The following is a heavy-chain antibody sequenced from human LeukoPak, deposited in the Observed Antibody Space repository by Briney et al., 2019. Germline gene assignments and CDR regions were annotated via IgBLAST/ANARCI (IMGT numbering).Heavy chain of an antibody. CDR2: ISTTSRAI. CDR3: ARDKGGQALIAPLDY. CDR1: GLTFSGYA. Sequence: GGSLRLSCAASGLTFSGYAMYWVRQAPGKGLEWVAHISTTSRAIYYADSVRGRFTVSRDNAKNSLFLQMNSLRDEDTAIYYCARDKGGQALIAPLDYWGQGTMVTVSS. V-gene: IGHV3-48*02. D-gene: IGHD3-16*01. J-gene: IGHJ4*02.